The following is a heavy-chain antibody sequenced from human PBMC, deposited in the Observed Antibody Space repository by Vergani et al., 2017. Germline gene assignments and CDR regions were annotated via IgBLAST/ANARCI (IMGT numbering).Heavy chain of an antibody. CDR2: ISSSSSYI. D-gene: IGHD6-13*01. CDR1: GFTFSSYS. V-gene: IGHV3-21*01. Sequence: EVQLVESGGGLVKPGGSLRLFCAASGFTFSSYSMNWVRQAPGKGLEWVSSISSSSSYIYYADSVKGRFTISRDNAKNSLYLQMNSLRAEDTAVYYCASNRAAAGNSPFDYWGQGALVTVSS. J-gene: IGHJ4*02. CDR3: ASNRAAAGNSPFDY.